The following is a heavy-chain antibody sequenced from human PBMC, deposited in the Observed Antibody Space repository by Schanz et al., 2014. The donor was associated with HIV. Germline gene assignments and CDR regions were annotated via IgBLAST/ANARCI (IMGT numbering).Heavy chain of an antibody. CDR1: GFTFRDYA. CDR2: ISYDRRHQ. D-gene: IGHD4-4*01. CDR3: ARVEGPPTFYYYYYGSDV. J-gene: IGHJ6*02. V-gene: IGHV3-30*04. Sequence: QVQLVESGGGVVQPGRSLRLSCAASGFTFRDYALHWVRQAPGKGLEWVAVISYDRRHQYYAESVKGRFTISRDNSKTTLFLPMNSLRAESSAVSSSARVEGPPTFYYYYYGSDVWGQGTAVIVSS.